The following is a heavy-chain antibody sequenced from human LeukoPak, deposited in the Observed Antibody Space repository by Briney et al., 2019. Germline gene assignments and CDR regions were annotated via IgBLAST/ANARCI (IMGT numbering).Heavy chain of an antibody. Sequence: SETLSLTCTVSGGSISSYYWNWIRQPAGKGLEWIGRISTTGSTNYNPSLKSRLTMSVDTSKSQFSLRLSSVSAADTAVYYCAREYSSSSGRTFDYWGQGTLVTVSS. J-gene: IGHJ4*02. CDR1: GGSISSYY. V-gene: IGHV4-4*07. CDR2: ISTTGST. CDR3: AREYSSSSGRTFDY. D-gene: IGHD6-6*01.